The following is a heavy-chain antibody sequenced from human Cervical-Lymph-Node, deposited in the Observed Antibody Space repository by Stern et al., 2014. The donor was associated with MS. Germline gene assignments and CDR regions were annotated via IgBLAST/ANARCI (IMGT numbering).Heavy chain of an antibody. CDR2: IFLNDEK. D-gene: IGHD6-13*01. CDR1: GFSLSHVRMG. CDR3: ARMMQHLAGDAFDI. J-gene: IGHJ3*02. Sequence: QVTLRVSGPVLVKPTETLTLNCTVSGFSLSHVRMGVSWIRQPPAKALERLAYIFLNDEKYYTTSLKGRLTTPNDISKSQVILTMPHMDPADTATYYCARMMQHLAGDAFDIWGQGTMVSVSS. V-gene: IGHV2-26*01.